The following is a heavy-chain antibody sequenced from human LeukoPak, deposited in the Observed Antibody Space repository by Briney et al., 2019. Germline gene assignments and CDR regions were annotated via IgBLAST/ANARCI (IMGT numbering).Heavy chain of an antibody. CDR1: GYTFTGYY. CDR2: INPNSGGT. D-gene: IGHD2-2*01. J-gene: IGHJ4*02. CDR3: ARIQERYCSSTSCLGPWGY. Sequence: GASVKVSCKASGYTFTGYYMHWVRQAPGQGLEWMGWINPNSGGTDYAQKFQGRVTMTRDTSISTAYMELSRLRSEDTAVYYCARIQERYCSSTSCLGPWGYWGQGTLVTVSS. V-gene: IGHV1-2*02.